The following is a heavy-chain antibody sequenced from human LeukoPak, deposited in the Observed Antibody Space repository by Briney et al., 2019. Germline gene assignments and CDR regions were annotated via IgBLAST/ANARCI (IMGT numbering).Heavy chain of an antibody. CDR1: GYSFASYW. D-gene: IGHD6-13*01. V-gene: IGHV5-51*01. CDR2: INAGDSKT. J-gene: IGHJ4*02. CDR3: ARLDDSRAYY. Sequence: GESLKISCKGSGYSFASYWIGWVRQMPGKGLEWMGSINAGDSKTRYSPSFQGQVTISADKSTKNAYLHWSSLKASDTAMYYCARLDDSRAYYWGQGTLVTVSS.